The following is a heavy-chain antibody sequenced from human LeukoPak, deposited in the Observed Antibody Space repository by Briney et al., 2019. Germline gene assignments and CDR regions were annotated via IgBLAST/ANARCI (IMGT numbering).Heavy chain of an antibody. Sequence: ESGPTLVKPTQTLTLTCTFSAFSLSTSGAGVSCIRQPPGKALEWLPLIYWDDDKRYSPSLKSRLTIIKDTSKNQVVLTMTNMDPVDTATYYCAHRYDFWSGSYFDYWGQGTLVTVSS. V-gene: IGHV2-5*02. CDR3: AHRYDFWSGSYFDY. CDR1: AFSLSTSGAG. J-gene: IGHJ4*02. D-gene: IGHD3-3*01. CDR2: IYWDDDK.